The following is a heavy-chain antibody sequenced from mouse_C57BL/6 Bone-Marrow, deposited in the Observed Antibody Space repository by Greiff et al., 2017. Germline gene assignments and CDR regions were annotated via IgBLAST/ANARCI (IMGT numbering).Heavy chain of an antibody. J-gene: IGHJ3*01. CDR1: GFNIKDDY. CDR3: TTLLRFAY. V-gene: IGHV14-4*01. CDR2: IYPENGDT. D-gene: IGHD1-1*01. Sequence: VQLQQSGAELVRPGASVKLSCTASGFNIKDDYMHWVKQRPEQGLEWIGLIYPENGDTEYASKFQGKASISADTSSHTAYLQLSSLTSEGTAVYYCTTLLRFAYWGQGTLVTVSA.